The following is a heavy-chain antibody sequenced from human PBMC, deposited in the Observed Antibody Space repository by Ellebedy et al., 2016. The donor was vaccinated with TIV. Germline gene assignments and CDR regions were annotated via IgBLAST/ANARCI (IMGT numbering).Heavy chain of an antibody. D-gene: IGHD5-18*01. V-gene: IGHV3-23*01. Sequence: GESLKISCAATGFMFNSYAMTWVRQAPGKGLEWVSAISGSGDKTYYADSVKGRFTISRDNSKSTVDLQMNSLRAEDTAVYFCAKDRTPGDGYWVFDNWGQGTLVSVSS. CDR1: GFMFNSYA. CDR2: ISGSGDKT. J-gene: IGHJ4*02. CDR3: AKDRTPGDGYWVFDN.